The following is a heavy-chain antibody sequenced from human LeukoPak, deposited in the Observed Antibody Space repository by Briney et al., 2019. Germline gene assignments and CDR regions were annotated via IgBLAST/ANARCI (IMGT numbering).Heavy chain of an antibody. Sequence: GGSLRLSCAASGFTFSSYSMNWVRQAPGKGLEWVSSISSSSSYIYYADSVKGRFTISRDNAKNSLYLQMNSLRAEDTAVYYCARDPANYYASSGYYWGQGTLVTVSS. J-gene: IGHJ4*02. V-gene: IGHV3-21*01. CDR3: ARDPANYYASSGYY. CDR2: ISSSSSYI. CDR1: GFTFSSYS. D-gene: IGHD3-22*01.